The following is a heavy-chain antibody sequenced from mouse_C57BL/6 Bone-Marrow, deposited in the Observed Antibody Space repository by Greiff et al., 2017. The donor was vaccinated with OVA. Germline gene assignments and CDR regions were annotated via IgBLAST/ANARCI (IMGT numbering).Heavy chain of an antibody. V-gene: IGHV5-16*01. CDR2: INYDGSST. Sequence: EVKLVESEGGLVQPGSSMKLSCTASGFTFSDYYMAWVRQVPEKGLEWVANINYDGSSTYYLDSLKSRFIISRDNAKNILYLQMSSVKSEDTATYYCARDGSHYIDYWGQGTTLTVSS. J-gene: IGHJ2*01. CDR1: GFTFSDYY. CDR3: ARDGSHYIDY.